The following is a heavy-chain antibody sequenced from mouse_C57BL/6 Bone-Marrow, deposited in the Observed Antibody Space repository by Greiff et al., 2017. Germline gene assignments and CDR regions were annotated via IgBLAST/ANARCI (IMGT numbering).Heavy chain of an antibody. D-gene: IGHD2-4*01. Sequence: EVKVVESGGGLVQPGGSLKLSCAASGFTFSDYYMYWVRQTPEKRLEWVAYISNGGGSTYYPDTVKGRFTISRDNAKNTLYLQMSRLKSEDTAMYYCARRGYDYDENWGQGTLVTVSA. CDR1: GFTFSDYY. J-gene: IGHJ3*01. CDR2: ISNGGGST. CDR3: ARRGYDYDEN. V-gene: IGHV5-12*01.